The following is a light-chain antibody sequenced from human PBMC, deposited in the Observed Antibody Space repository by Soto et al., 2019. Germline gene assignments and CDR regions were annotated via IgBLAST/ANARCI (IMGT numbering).Light chain of an antibody. Sequence: QSALTQPASVSGSPGQSITISCTGTSSDVGSYNLVSWYQQHPGKAPKLMIYESSKRPSGVFNRFSGSKSGNTASLTISGLQAGDEADYYCCSYAGSSTYVVFGGGTQLTVL. CDR3: CSYAGSSTYVV. CDR1: SSDVGSYNL. J-gene: IGLJ2*01. CDR2: ESS. V-gene: IGLV2-23*01.